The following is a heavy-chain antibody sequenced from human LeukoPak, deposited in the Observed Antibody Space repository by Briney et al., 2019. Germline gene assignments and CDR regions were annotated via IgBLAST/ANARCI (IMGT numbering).Heavy chain of an antibody. CDR3: ARDPDYYGSGDAFDI. CDR1: GFTFSSYS. J-gene: IGHJ3*02. D-gene: IGHD3-10*01. Sequence: QPGGPLRLSCAASGFTFSSYSMNWVREARGKGLEWVSYISSSSSTIYYADSVKGRFITSRDNAKNSLYLQMNSLRAEDTAVYYCARDPDYYGSGDAFDIWGQGTMVTVSS. CDR2: ISSSSSTI. V-gene: IGHV3-48*01.